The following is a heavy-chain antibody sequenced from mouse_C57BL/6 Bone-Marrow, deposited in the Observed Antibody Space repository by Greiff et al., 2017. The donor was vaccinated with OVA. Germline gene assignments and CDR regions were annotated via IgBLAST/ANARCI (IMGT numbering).Heavy chain of an antibody. CDR2: INPYNGGT. Sequence: EVQLQQSGPVLVKPGASVKMSCKASGYTFTDYYMNWVKQSHGKSLEWIGVINPYNGGTSYNQKFKGKATLTVDKSSSTAYMELNSLTSEDSAVYDCARSWDEGYFDVWGTGTTVTVSS. CDR1: GYTFTDYY. CDR3: ARSWDEGYFDV. J-gene: IGHJ1*03. V-gene: IGHV1-19*01. D-gene: IGHD4-1*01.